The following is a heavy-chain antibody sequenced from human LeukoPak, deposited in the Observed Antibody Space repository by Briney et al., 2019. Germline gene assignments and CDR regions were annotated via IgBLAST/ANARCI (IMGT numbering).Heavy chain of an antibody. V-gene: IGHV3-66*01. J-gene: IGHJ5*02. Sequence: QPGGSLRLSCAASGFTVTGNYMSWVRQAPGKGLEWVSVIYSGGSTYYADSVKGRFTISRDNSKNTLYLQMNSLRAEDTAVYYCARGLDGSGTYYKVWFDPWGQGTLVTVSS. D-gene: IGHD3-10*01. CDR2: IYSGGST. CDR1: GFTVTGNY. CDR3: ARGLDGSGTYYKVWFDP.